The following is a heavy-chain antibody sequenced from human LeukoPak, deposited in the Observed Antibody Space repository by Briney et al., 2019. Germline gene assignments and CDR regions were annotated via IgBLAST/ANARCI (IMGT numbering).Heavy chain of an antibody. D-gene: IGHD5-18*01. Sequence: PSETLSLTCTVSGGSISSSSYYWGWIRQPPGKGLEWIGSIYYSGSTYYNPSLKSRVTISVDMSKNQFSLRLSSVTAADTAVYYCARRLSVDTAMGRFDYWGQGTLVTVSS. CDR2: IYYSGST. J-gene: IGHJ4*02. CDR3: ARRLSVDTAMGRFDY. CDR1: GGSISSSSYY. V-gene: IGHV4-39*01.